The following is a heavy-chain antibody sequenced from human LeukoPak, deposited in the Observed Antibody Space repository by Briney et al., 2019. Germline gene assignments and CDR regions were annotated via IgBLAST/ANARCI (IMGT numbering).Heavy chain of an antibody. CDR3: TRGGGWFPDY. V-gene: IGHV3-7*04. CDR1: GFALSSYW. Sequence: PGGSRRLSCVASGFALSSYWMSWVRQAPGKGLEWVANIKQDGSKQYYVDSVKGRFTISRDNAKNSLYLQMNSLRAEDTAVYYWTRGGGWFPDYWGEGTLVTVSS. J-gene: IGHJ4*02. D-gene: IGHD6-19*01. CDR2: IKQDGSKQ.